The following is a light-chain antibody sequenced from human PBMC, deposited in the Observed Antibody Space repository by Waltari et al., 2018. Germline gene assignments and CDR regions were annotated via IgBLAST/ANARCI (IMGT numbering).Light chain of an antibody. CDR3: MQALQTPIT. Sequence: DLVMTQSALSLPVTPGEPASISCSSSQSLLLSNGYTYLDWYLQKPGQSPQLLIYLGSNRASGVPDRFSGSGSGTDFTLKISRVEAEDVGVYYCMQALQTPITFGQGTRLEIK. CDR1: QSLLLSNGYTY. J-gene: IGKJ5*01. V-gene: IGKV2-28*01. CDR2: LGS.